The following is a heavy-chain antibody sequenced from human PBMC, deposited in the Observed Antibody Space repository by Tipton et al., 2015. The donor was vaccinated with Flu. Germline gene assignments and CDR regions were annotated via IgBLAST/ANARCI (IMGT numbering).Heavy chain of an antibody. Sequence: TLSLTCTVSGGSISSGSYYWSWIRQPAGKGLEWIGRIYTSGSTNYNPSLKSRVTISVDTSKNQFSLKLSSVTAADTAVYYCARGVIYYDSSGPITDAFDIWGQGTMGTVSS. CDR2: IYTSGST. J-gene: IGHJ3*02. CDR3: ARGVIYYDSSGPITDAFDI. V-gene: IGHV4-61*02. D-gene: IGHD3-22*01. CDR1: GGSISSGSYY.